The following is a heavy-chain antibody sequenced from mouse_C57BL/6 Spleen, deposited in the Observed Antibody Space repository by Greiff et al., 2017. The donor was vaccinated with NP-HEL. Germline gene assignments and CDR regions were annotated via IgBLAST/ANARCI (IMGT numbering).Heavy chain of an antibody. CDR2: INPNNGGT. Sequence: EVQLQQSGPELVKPGASVKISCKASGYTFTDYYMNWVKQSHGKSLEWIGDINPNNGGTSYNQKFKGKATLTVDKSSSTAYMELRSLTSEDSAVYYCARTGKLGRGFDYWGQGTTRTVSS. CDR1: GYTFTDYY. CDR3: ARTGKLGRGFDY. J-gene: IGHJ2*01. V-gene: IGHV1-26*01. D-gene: IGHD4-1*01.